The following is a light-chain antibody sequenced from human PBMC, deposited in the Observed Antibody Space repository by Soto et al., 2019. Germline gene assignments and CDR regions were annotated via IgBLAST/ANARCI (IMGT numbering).Light chain of an antibody. Sequence: QPVLTQPASGSGSPGQSITISCTGTSSDVGGYNYVSWYQQHPGKAPKVMIYDVSDRPSGVSNRFSGSKSGNTASLTISGLQAEDEADYYCSSYTSSSTFPCVFGTGTKVTVL. J-gene: IGLJ1*01. CDR3: SSYTSSSTFPCV. V-gene: IGLV2-14*03. CDR2: DVS. CDR1: SSDVGGYNY.